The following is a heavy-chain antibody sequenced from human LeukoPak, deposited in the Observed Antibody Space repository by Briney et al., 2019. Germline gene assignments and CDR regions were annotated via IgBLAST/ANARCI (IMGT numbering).Heavy chain of an antibody. CDR2: IIPILGIA. CDR3: ARVAPHGYSDY. J-gene: IGHJ4*02. Sequence: SVKVSCKASGGTFSSYAISWVRQAPGQGLEWMGRIIPILGIANYAQKFQGRVTITADKSTSTAYMELSSLRSEDTAVYYCARVAPHGYSDYWGQGTLVTVSS. CDR1: GGTFSSYA. V-gene: IGHV1-69*04. D-gene: IGHD2-8*01.